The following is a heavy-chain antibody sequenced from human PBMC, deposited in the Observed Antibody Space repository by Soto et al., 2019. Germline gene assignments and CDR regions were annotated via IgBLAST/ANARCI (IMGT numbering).Heavy chain of an antibody. D-gene: IGHD2-2*01. CDR1: GGSFSGYY. J-gene: IGHJ4*02. CDR3: ARRTSHSNKFDY. Sequence: QVQLQQWGAGLLKPSETLSLTCAVYGGSFSGYYWSWIRQPPGKGLEWIGEINHSGSTNYNPSLKRRVTISVDTSKSQFSLKLSSVTAADTAVYYCARRTSHSNKFDYWGQGTLVTVSS. V-gene: IGHV4-34*01. CDR2: INHSGST.